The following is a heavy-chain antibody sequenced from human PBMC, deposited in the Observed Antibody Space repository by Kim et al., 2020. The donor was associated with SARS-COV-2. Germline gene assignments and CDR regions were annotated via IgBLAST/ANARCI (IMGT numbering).Heavy chain of an antibody. Sequence: GGSLRLSCSASGFTFRNYGMHWVRQAPGKGLEWVSIISYGGANRYYADSVKGRFTISRDNSKNTLFLQMNSLGAEDTAVYYCLRGAAVTLTSTELYYFDHWGQGIMVSVSS. CDR2: ISYGGANR. CDR1: GFTFRNYG. V-gene: IGHV3-30*03. CDR3: LRGAAVTLTSTELYYFDH. D-gene: IGHD2-15*01. J-gene: IGHJ4*02.